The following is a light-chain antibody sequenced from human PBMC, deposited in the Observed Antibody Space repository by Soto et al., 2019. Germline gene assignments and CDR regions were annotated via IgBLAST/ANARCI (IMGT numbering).Light chain of an antibody. V-gene: IGLV2-14*01. CDR2: EVS. CDR1: SSDVGTYNY. J-gene: IGLJ3*02. Sequence: QSALTQPASVSGSPGQPITISCTGTSSDVGTYNYVSWYQQHPGKAPKLMIYEVSNRPSGVSNRFSGSKSGNTASLTISGLQAEDEADYYCSSYTISSTWVFGGGTKLTVL. CDR3: SSYTISSTWV.